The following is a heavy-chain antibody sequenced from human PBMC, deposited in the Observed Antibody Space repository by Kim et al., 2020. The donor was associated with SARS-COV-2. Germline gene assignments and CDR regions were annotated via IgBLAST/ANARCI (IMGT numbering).Heavy chain of an antibody. CDR3: ARGGSSGRPRGWYFDL. D-gene: IGHD3-22*01. J-gene: IGHJ2*01. CDR1: GGSISSGGNY. CDR2: IYYSGST. Sequence: SETLSLTCTVSGGSISSGGNYWSWIRQHPGKGLEWIGYIYYSGSTYYNPSLKSRVSISGDTSKSQFSLKLNSVTAADTAVYYVARGGSSGRPRGWYFDLWGRGTLVNVSS. V-gene: IGHV4-31*03.